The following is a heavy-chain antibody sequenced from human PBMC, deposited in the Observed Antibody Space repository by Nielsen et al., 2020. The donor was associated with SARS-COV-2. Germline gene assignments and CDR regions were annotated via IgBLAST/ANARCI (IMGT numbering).Heavy chain of an antibody. CDR1: GFTFSDYY. Sequence: LSLTCAASGFTFSDYYMSWIRQAPGKGLEWVSYISSSGSTIYYADSVKGRFTISRDNAKNSLYLQMNSLRAEDTAVYYCARTRGSYYFDYWGQGTLVTVSS. V-gene: IGHV3-11*04. CDR3: ARTRGSYYFDY. CDR2: ISSSGSTI. D-gene: IGHD3-16*01. J-gene: IGHJ4*02.